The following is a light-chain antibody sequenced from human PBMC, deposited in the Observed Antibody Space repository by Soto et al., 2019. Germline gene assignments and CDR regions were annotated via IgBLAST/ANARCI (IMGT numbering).Light chain of an antibody. Sequence: EIVLTQSPGILSLSPGERATLSCRASQSVSNDFLAWYQQKPGQAPRLLIFGASIRATGIPDRFIGSGSGTDFTLTISRLEPEDFAVYYCQHYVTSLTTFGQGTKVDIK. CDR1: QSVSNDF. CDR3: QHYVTSLTT. J-gene: IGKJ1*01. CDR2: GAS. V-gene: IGKV3-20*01.